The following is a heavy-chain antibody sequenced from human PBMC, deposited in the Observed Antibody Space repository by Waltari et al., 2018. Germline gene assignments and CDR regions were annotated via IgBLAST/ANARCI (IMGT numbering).Heavy chain of an antibody. CDR1: GGSFSGYY. V-gene: IGHV4-34*01. Sequence: QVQLQQWGAGLLKPSETLSLTCAVYGGSFSGYYWSWIHQPPGKGLEWIGEINHSGSTNYNPSLKGRVTISVDTSKNQFSLKLSSVTAADTAVYYCARGVLVSWFDPWGQGTLVTVSS. CDR3: ARGVLVSWFDP. D-gene: IGHD3-10*01. CDR2: INHSGST. J-gene: IGHJ5*02.